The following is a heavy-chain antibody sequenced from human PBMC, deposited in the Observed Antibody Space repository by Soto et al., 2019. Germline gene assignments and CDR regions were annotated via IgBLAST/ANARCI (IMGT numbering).Heavy chain of an antibody. D-gene: IGHD6-6*01. J-gene: IGHJ3*02. V-gene: IGHV3-7*01. CDR1: GFIFSNYW. CDR2: IKQDGSEK. CDR3: ARSSSADFDI. Sequence: EVQLVESGGGLVQPGGSLRLSCAASGFIFSNYWMSWVRQAPGKGLEWVANIKQDGSEKYYVDSVKGRFTISRDNTKNSLFLQMNSLRVEDTALYYCARSSSADFDIWGPGTMVTVSS.